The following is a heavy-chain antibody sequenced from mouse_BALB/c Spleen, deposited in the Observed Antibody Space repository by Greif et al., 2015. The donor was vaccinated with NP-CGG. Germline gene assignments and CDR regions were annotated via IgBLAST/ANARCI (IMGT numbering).Heavy chain of an antibody. D-gene: IGHD2-4*01. J-gene: IGHJ4*01. CDR2: IWAGGST. Sequence: VQLQESGPGLVAPSQSLSITCTVSGFSLTSYGVHWVRQPPGKGLEWLGVIWAGGSTNYNSALMSRLSISKDNSKSQVFLKMNSLQTDDTAMYYCARDSLCDYDKVMDYWGQGTSVTVSS. V-gene: IGHV2-9*02. CDR3: ARDSLCDYDKVMDY. CDR1: GFSLTSYG.